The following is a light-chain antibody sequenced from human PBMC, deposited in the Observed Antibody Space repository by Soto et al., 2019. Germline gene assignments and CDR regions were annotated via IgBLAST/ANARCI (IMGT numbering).Light chain of an antibody. V-gene: IGKV3-11*01. CDR1: QSVSSY. Sequence: EIVLTQSPATLSLSPGERATLSCRASQSVSSYLAWYQQKRGQAPRLLIYDASNRATGIPARFSGSGSGKDFTLTISSLEPEDFAVYYCQQRSNWPLTFGGGTKVEIK. CDR2: DAS. CDR3: QQRSNWPLT. J-gene: IGKJ4*01.